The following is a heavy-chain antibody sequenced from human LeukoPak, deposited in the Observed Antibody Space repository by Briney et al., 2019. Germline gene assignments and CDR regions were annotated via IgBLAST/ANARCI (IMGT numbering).Heavy chain of an antibody. D-gene: IGHD6-19*01. V-gene: IGHV3-23*01. CDR2: HSGSGITT. Sequence: QAGGSLRLSCAASGFTFSNSAMSWVRQAPGKGLEWVSTHSGSGITTYYADSVKGRFTISRDNSKNTLYLQMNSLRAEDTAVYYCAKGIYSSGWSYFDYWGHGTLVTVSS. J-gene: IGHJ4*01. CDR3: AKGIYSSGWSYFDY. CDR1: GFTFSNSA.